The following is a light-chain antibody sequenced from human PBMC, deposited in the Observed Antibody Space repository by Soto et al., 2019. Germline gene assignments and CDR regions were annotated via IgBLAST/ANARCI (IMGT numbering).Light chain of an antibody. V-gene: IGLV1-40*01. CDR3: QSYDSSLSAYV. Sequence: VVTQPPSVSGAPGQRVTISCTGSSSDIGAGYDVHWYQQLPGTAPKLLIYGNSDRPSGVPDRFSGSKSGTSASLAITGLQAEDEADYYCQSYDSSLSAYVFGTGTKLTVL. J-gene: IGLJ1*01. CDR2: GNS. CDR1: SSDIGAGYD.